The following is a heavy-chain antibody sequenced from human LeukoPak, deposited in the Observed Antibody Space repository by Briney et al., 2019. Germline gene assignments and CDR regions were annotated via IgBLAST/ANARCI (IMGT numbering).Heavy chain of an antibody. CDR3: ARDLSGGSGSYYGPYYYMDV. J-gene: IGHJ6*03. CDR2: ISWDGGST. V-gene: IGHV3-43*01. D-gene: IGHD3-10*01. CDR1: GFTFDDYT. Sequence: PGGSLRLSCAASGFTFDDYTMHWVRQAPGKGLEWVSLISWDGGSTYYADSVKGRFTISRDNSKNTLYLQMNSLRAEDTAVYYCARDLSGGSGSYYGPYYYMDVWGKGTTVTVSS.